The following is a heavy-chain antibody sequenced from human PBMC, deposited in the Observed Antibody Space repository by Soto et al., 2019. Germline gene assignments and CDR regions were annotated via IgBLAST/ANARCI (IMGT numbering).Heavy chain of an antibody. CDR2: ISGNGRII. CDR3: ARDFDAGSRTDFDY. D-gene: IGHD5-12*01. J-gene: IGHJ4*02. Sequence: QVQLVESGGGLVKPGGSLRLSCATSGFIFSDYYMHWIRQAPGKGLEWISYISGNGRIIQYADSAKGRFTISRDNAQNSLYLQMNSLRAEETALYFCARDFDAGSRTDFDYWGQGTLVTVSS. CDR1: GFIFSDYY. V-gene: IGHV3-11*01.